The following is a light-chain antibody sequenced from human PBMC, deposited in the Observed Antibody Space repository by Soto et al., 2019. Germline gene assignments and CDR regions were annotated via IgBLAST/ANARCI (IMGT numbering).Light chain of an antibody. V-gene: IGLV2-14*03. J-gene: IGLJ1*01. Sequence: QSALTQPASVSGSPGVSIASSCTGTISDVDGYNYVSWYQHHPGKAPKLMIYDVSSRPSGVSNRFSGSKSGNTASLTISGLQAEDEADYYCISYTTISTYVFGTGTKLTVL. CDR2: DVS. CDR3: ISYTTISTYV. CDR1: ISDVDGYNY.